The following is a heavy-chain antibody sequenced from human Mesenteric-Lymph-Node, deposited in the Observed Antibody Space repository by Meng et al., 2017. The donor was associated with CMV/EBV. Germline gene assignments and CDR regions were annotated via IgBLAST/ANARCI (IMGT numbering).Heavy chain of an antibody. CDR1: GGSFSDDY. D-gene: IGHD3-9*01. CDR2: NNHRGST. J-gene: IGHJ4*02. CDR3: ARGSSYDILTGYFDY. Sequence: QGWLHLWGEVMLKPSVTLSVTWAVYGGSFSDDYLNWIRQSSSKGLEVIGENNHRGSTIYNPSFTSRIIISVDTSTIQVSLNMSSVTAADTAVYYCARGSSYDILTGYFDYWGQGALVTVSS. V-gene: IGHV4-34*01.